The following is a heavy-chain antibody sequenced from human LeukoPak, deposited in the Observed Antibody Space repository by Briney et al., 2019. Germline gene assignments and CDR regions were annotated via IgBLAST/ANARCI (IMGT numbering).Heavy chain of an antibody. Sequence: PGGSLRLSCATSGFTFNDYWIHWVRQAPGKGLTWVSRVSPDGAVEYADFAMGRFTVSRDSATKTVSLQMNSLRDEDTAIYYCARVSASSEFPLHSWGQGTLVTVSS. CDR1: GFTFNDYW. CDR2: VSPDGAV. J-gene: IGHJ4*02. D-gene: IGHD2-21*01. CDR3: ARVSASSEFPLHS. V-gene: IGHV3-74*03.